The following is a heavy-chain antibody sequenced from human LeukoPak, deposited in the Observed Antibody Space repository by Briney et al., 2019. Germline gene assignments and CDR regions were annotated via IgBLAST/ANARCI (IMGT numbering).Heavy chain of an antibody. D-gene: IGHD3-22*01. CDR3: ARDEPYYYDSSGYYYFDY. Sequence: ASVKVSCKASGYTFTSYGISWVRQAPGQGLEWMGWISAYNGNTNYAQKLQGRVTMTTDTSTSTAYMELRSLRSDDTAVYYCARDEPYYYDSSGYYYFDYWGQGTLVTV. CDR1: GYTFTSYG. CDR2: ISAYNGNT. V-gene: IGHV1-18*01. J-gene: IGHJ4*02.